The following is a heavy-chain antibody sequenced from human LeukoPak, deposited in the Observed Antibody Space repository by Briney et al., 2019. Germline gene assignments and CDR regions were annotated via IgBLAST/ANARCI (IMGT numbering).Heavy chain of an antibody. J-gene: IGHJ6*02. CDR3: ARDSGSYYGMDV. V-gene: IGHV3-48*03. Sequence: GGSLRLSCAASGFTFSSYEMNWVRQAPGKGLEWVAYISSSGSTVYDADSVKGRFTISRGNAKNSLYVQMNSLRAEDTAVYYCARDSGSYYGMDVWGQGTTVTVSS. CDR1: GFTFSSYE. CDR2: ISSSGSTV. D-gene: IGHD2-15*01.